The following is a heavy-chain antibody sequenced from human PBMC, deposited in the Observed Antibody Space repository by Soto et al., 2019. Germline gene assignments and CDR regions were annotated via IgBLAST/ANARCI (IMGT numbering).Heavy chain of an antibody. CDR1: GGTFSSYA. V-gene: IGHV1-69*01. J-gene: IGHJ6*02. Sequence: QVQLVQSGAEVKKPGSSVKVSCKASGGTFSSYAISWVRQAPGQGLEWMGGIIPIFGTANYAQKFQGRVTITADESTSTAYMELSSLRSEDTAVYYCARGRDYSGCGWSRDYYYGMDVWGQGTTVTVSS. CDR3: ARGRDYSGCGWSRDYYYGMDV. D-gene: IGHD6-19*01. CDR2: IIPIFGTA.